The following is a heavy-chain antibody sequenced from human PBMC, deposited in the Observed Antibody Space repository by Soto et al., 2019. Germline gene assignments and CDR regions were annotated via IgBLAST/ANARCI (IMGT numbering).Heavy chain of an antibody. J-gene: IGHJ3*02. V-gene: IGHV3-21*04. CDR3: TNHQKNPSGYHLADAFDI. CDR1: GFTFSSYS. D-gene: IGHD3-22*01. Sequence: PGGSLRLSCAASGFTFSSYSMNWVRQAPGKGLEWVSSISSSSSYIYYADSVKGRFTISRDNSKNTLYLQMNSLRAEDTALYYCTNHQKNPSGYHLADAFDIWGQGAMVTVSS. CDR2: ISSSSSYI.